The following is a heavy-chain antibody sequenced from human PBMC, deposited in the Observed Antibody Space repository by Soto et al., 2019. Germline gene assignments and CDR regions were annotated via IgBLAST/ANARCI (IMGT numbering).Heavy chain of an antibody. Sequence: LRLSCAASGFTFSSYAMHWVRQAPGKGLEWVAVISYDGSNKYYADSVKGRFTISRDNSKNTLYLQMNSLRAEDTAVYYCARVGYYYGSGSSDYWGQGTLVTVSS. CDR3: ARVGYYYGSGSSDY. J-gene: IGHJ4*02. V-gene: IGHV3-30-3*01. D-gene: IGHD3-10*01. CDR1: GFTFSSYA. CDR2: ISYDGSNK.